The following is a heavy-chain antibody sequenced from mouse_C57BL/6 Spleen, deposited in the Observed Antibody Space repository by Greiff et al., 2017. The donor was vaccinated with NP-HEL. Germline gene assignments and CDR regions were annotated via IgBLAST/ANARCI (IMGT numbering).Heavy chain of an antibody. CDR2: IYPGDGDT. V-gene: IGHV1-82*01. D-gene: IGHD2-3*01. J-gene: IGHJ4*01. CDR1: GYAFSSSW. CDR3: ARQGLLQAMDY. Sequence: VQLMESGPELVKPGASVKISCKASGYAFSSSWMNWVKQRPGKGLEWIGRIYPGDGDTNYNGKFKGKATLTADKSSSTAYMQLSSLTSEDSAVYFCARQGLLQAMDYWGQGTSVTVSS.